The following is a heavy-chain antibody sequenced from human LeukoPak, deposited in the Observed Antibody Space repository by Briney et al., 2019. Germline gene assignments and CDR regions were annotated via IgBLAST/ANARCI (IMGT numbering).Heavy chain of an antibody. CDR3: ARDLGYSSGRNDAFDI. CDR1: GFTVSSNY. Sequence: GGSLRLSCAASGFTVSSNYMSWVRQAPGKGLEWVSVIYSGGSTYYADSVKGRFTISRDNSKNTLYLQMNSLRAEDTAVYYCARDLGYSSGRNDAFDIWGQGTMVTVSS. CDR2: IYSGGST. V-gene: IGHV3-53*01. D-gene: IGHD6-19*01. J-gene: IGHJ3*02.